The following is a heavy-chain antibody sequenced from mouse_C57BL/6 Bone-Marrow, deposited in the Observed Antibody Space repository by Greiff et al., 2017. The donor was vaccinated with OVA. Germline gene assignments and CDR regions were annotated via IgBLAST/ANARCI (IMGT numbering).Heavy chain of an antibody. J-gene: IGHJ4*01. CDR2: ISYDGSN. D-gene: IGHD1-1*01. CDR1: GYSITSGYY. V-gene: IGHV3-6*01. Sequence: EVKLQESGPGLVKPSQSLSLTCSVTGYSITSGYYWNWIRQFPGNKLEWMGYISYDGSNNYNPSLKNRISITRDTSKNQFFLKLNSVTTEDTATYYCAKSGITTVSYYYAMDYWGQGTSVTVSS. CDR3: AKSGITTVSYYYAMDY.